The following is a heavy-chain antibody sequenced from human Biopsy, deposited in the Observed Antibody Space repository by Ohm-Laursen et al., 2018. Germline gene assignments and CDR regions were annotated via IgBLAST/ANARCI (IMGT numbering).Heavy chain of an antibody. J-gene: IGHJ4*02. CDR3: ARGSHYYGGSGFYSFDN. CDR1: GFSFSTYW. CDR2: IQKDGNGK. V-gene: IGHV3-7*04. D-gene: IGHD4-23*01. Sequence: SLRLSCAAFGFSFSTYWMTWVRQAPGKGLEWVANIQKDGNGKYYVDSVKGRFTISRDNDKNSLSLQMTNLRAEDTAVYYCARGSHYYGGSGFYSFDNWGQGTLVTVSS.